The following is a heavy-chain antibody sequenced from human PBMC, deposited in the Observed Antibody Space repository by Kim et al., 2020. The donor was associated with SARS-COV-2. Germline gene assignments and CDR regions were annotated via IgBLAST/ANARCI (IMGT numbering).Heavy chain of an antibody. CDR1: GHTLTELS. CDR3: VIIPSVIYSSTWYGVDD. J-gene: IGHJ4*01. V-gene: IGHV1-24*01. CDR2: FDPENGER. Sequence: ASVKVSCKISGHTLTELSMHWVRQAPGKGLEWMGNFDPENGERIYAQKFQGRVTMTEDTSIETAYLELSSLRSEDTAIYYCVIIPSVIYSSTWYGVDDWG. D-gene: IGHD2-2*01.